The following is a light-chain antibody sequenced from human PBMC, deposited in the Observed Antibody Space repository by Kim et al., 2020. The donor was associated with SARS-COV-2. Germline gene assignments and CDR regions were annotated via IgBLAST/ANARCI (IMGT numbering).Light chain of an antibody. CDR3: QACETTTTYV. CDR2: KDY. J-gene: IGLJ1*01. CDR1: NLGDKH. V-gene: IGLV3-1*01. Sequence: VAPGQTASITCAGDNLGDKHACWYKQKTGQSPVLVSYKDYKRPSGIPERVSGSNSGNTATLTISGTQAMDEADYYCQACETTTTYVSGTGTKVTVL.